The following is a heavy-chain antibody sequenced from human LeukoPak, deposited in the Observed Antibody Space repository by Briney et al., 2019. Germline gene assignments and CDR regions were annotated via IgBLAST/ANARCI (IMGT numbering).Heavy chain of an antibody. CDR1: GYSISNPYY. CDR3: ARQRGSYYFDY. V-gene: IGHV4-38-2*01. D-gene: IGHD1-26*01. J-gene: IGHJ4*02. CDR2: IYRSGRT. Sequence: PSETLSLTCDVSGYSISNPYYWGWIRQPPGKGLGWIGNIYRSGRTYYNPSLKSRVTIPVDTYKSQFSLNLNAVTAADTAVYYCARQRGSYYFDYWGQGTLVSVSS.